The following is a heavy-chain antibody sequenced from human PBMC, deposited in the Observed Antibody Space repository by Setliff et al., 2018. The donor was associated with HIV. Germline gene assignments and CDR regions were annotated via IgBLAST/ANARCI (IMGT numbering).Heavy chain of an antibody. V-gene: IGHV1-2*02. J-gene: IGHJ4*02. CDR2: IYPNSGDT. CDR1: GYTFTNFY. Sequence: ASVKVSCKASGYTFTNFYMHWVRQAPGQGLEWMGWIYPNSGDTKYAQKFQGRVTMTRDTSISTAYMELSWLSSDDTAVYYCARDRPGDGGNYQIDYWGQGTLVTVSS. D-gene: IGHD4-4*01. CDR3: ARDRPGDGGNYQIDY.